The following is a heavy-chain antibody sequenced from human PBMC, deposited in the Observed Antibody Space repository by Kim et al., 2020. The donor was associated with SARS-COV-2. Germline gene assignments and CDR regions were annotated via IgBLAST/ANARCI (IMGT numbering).Heavy chain of an antibody. J-gene: IGHJ4*02. CDR3: KTAWRTSDGSDY. D-gene: IGHD2-15*01. CDR2: FISNIGGGTT. V-gene: IGHV3-15*01. CDR1: GFTFTNVW. Sequence: GGSLRLSCAASGFTFTNVWMSWVRQAPGKGLEWVGRFISNIGGGTTAYAAPVKGRFVISRDDLKNTVSLQLNNLKPEDTSLYYFKTAWRTSDGSDYWGQGTLVTVSS.